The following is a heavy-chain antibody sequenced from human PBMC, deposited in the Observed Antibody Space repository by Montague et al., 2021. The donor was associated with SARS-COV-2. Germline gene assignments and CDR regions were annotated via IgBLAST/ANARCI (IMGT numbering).Heavy chain of an antibody. CDR1: GFTFSNRD. J-gene: IGHJ3*02. Sequence: SLRLSCAASGFTFSNRDMNWVRQAPGKGPEWISYISTSAYTTSYAGSVKGRFTISRDNGKNSLYLQMNGLRVEDTAVYYCTRDYRSIVGDGLDIWGQGTKVTVSS. CDR3: TRDYRSIVGDGLDI. CDR2: ISTSAYTT. V-gene: IGHV3-48*03. D-gene: IGHD3-16*02.